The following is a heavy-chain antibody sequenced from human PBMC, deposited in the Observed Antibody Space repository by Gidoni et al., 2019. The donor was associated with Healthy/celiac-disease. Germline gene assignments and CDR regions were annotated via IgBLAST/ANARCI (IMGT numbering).Heavy chain of an antibody. V-gene: IGHV3-30*18. CDR3: AKLSLWVSGSYYNQSRDY. J-gene: IGHJ4*02. CDR2: ISYDGSNK. CDR1: GFTFSSYG. D-gene: IGHD3-10*01. Sequence: QVQLMESGGGVVQPGRSLRLSCAASGFTFSSYGMHWVRQAPGKGLEWVAVISYDGSNKYYADSVNGRFTISRDKSKNTLYLQMNILRAEDTAVYYCAKLSLWVSGSYYNQSRDYWGQGTLVTVSS.